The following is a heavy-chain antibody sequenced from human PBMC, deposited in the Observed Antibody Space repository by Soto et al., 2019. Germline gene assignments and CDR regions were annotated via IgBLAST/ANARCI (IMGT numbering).Heavy chain of an antibody. CDR1: GFTFRNYA. D-gene: IGHD4-17*01. CDR2: ISGSGGRT. CDR3: AKDPNGDYVGAFDI. Sequence: EVQLLESGGNLIQPEGSLRLSCAASGFTFRNYAMSWVRQAPGAGPEWVSGISGSGGRTYYSDSVKGRFTISRDNSNNALFLQMNSLRAEDTALYYCAKDPNGDYVGAFDIWGRGTMVTVSS. V-gene: IGHV3-23*01. J-gene: IGHJ3*02.